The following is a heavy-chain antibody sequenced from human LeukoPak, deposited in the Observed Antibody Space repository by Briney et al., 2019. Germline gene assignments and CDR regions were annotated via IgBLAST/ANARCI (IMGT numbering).Heavy chain of an antibody. CDR2: IYYSGNT. J-gene: IGHJ3*02. Sequence: SETLSLTCTVSGGSISSYYWSWIRQPPGKGLEWIGYIYYSGNTNYNPSLKSRVTISVDTSKNQFSLKLSSVTAADTAVYYCATPVGAQGAFDIWGQGTTVTVSS. CDR3: ATPVGAQGAFDI. D-gene: IGHD1-26*01. V-gene: IGHV4-59*01. CDR1: GGSISSYY.